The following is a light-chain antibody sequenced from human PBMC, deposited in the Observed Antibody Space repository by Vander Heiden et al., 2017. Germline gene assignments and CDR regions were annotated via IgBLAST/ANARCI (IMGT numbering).Light chain of an antibody. CDR1: QSISSY. Sequence: DIQMTQSPSSLSASVGDRVTITCRASQSISSYLNWYQQKPGKAPKLLIYAASSLHSGVPSRFSGSGYGKYFTLTSSSRQPEDFASYYCQRSDSTPPITFGGGTKVEIK. CDR3: QRSDSTPPIT. CDR2: AAS. J-gene: IGKJ4*01. V-gene: IGKV1-39*01.